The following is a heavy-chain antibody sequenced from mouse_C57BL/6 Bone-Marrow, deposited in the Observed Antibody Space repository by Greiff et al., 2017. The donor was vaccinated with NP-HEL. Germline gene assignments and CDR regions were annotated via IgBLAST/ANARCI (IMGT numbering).Heavy chain of an antibody. Sequence: DVHLVESGGGLVKPGGSLKLSCAASGFTFSDYGMHWVRQAPEKGLEWVAYISSGSSTIYYADTVKGRFTISRDNAKNTLFLQMTSLRSEDTAMYYCASPDSSGYYYAMDYWGQGTSVTVSS. V-gene: IGHV5-17*01. CDR2: ISSGSSTI. D-gene: IGHD3-2*02. CDR1: GFTFSDYG. J-gene: IGHJ4*01. CDR3: ASPDSSGYYYAMDY.